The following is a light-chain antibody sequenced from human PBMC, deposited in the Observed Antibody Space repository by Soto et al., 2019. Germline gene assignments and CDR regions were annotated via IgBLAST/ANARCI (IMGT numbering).Light chain of an antibody. J-gene: IGKJ1*01. CDR1: QSVSSN. V-gene: IGKV3-15*01. CDR3: QRFGTSPPWT. CDR2: GAS. Sequence: EIVMTQSPATLSVSPGDSASMSCRASQSVSSNLAWYQQKPGQAPRLLIYGASTRATGIPARFSGSGSGTEFTLTISSLQSEDFAVYYCQRFGTSPPWTFGQGTKVDIK.